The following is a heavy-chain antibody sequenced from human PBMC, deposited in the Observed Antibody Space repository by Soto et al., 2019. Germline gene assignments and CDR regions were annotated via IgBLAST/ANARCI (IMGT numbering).Heavy chain of an antibody. Sequence: SVKVSCKASGFTFTSSAVQWVRQARGQGLEWIGWIVVGSGNTNYAQKFQERVTITRDMSTSTAYMELSSLRSDDTAVYYCARVAVAGGNWFDPWGQGTLVTVSS. CDR2: IVVGSGNT. D-gene: IGHD6-19*01. J-gene: IGHJ5*02. CDR1: GFTFTSSA. CDR3: ARVAVAGGNWFDP. V-gene: IGHV1-58*01.